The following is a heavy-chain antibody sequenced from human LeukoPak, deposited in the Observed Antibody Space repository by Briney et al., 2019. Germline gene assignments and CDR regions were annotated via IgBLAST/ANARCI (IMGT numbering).Heavy chain of an antibody. CDR1: GYTFTSYD. V-gene: IGHV1-8*01. Sequence: ASVKVSCKASGYTFTSYDISWVRQATGQGLEWMGWMNPNSGNTGYAQKFQGRVTMTRNTSISTAYMELSSLRSEDTAVYYCARSYSSSWYYYYGMDVWGQGTTVTVSS. CDR3: ARSYSSSWYYYYGMDV. J-gene: IGHJ6*02. D-gene: IGHD6-13*01. CDR2: MNPNSGNT.